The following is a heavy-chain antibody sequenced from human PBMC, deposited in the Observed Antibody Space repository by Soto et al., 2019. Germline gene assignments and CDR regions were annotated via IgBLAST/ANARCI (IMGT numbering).Heavy chain of an antibody. Sequence: QVQLVESGGGVVQPGRSLRLSCAASGFTFSSYAMHWVRQAPGKGLEWVAVISYDGTNKYYADSVKGRFTISRDNTKDTLYLQMNSLSAEDTAVYYCARDDQLALDDWGQGTMVTVSS. D-gene: IGHD2-2*01. CDR3: ARDDQLALDD. CDR2: ISYDGTNK. J-gene: IGHJ4*02. CDR1: GFTFSSYA. V-gene: IGHV3-30-3*01.